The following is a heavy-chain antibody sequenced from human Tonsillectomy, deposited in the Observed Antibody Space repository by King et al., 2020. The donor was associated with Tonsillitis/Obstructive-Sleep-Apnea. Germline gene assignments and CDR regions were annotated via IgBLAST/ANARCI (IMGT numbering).Heavy chain of an antibody. Sequence: VQLQESGPGLVKPSETLSLTCTVTGGSISSYYWTWIRQPPGKGLEWVGHIHYSGSTTYNPSLKSRATISVDTSKSQFSLRLSSVTAADTAMYYCARLGFCYSNRCLTDSWGQGTLVTVAS. D-gene: IGHD2-2*01. V-gene: IGHV4-59*01. CDR3: ARLGFCYSNRCLTDS. J-gene: IGHJ4*02. CDR2: IHYSGST. CDR1: GGSISSYY.